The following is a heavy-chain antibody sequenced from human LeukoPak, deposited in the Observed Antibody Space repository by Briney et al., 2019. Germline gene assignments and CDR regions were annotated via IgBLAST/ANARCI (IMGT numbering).Heavy chain of an antibody. CDR3: ARHTSSGWYFIDY. CDR1: GGSISSYY. D-gene: IGHD6-19*01. J-gene: IGHJ4*02. CDR2: ISYSGST. V-gene: IGHV4-59*08. Sequence: SETLSLTCTVSGGSISSYYWSWIRQPPGKGLEWIGYISYSGSTNYSPSLESRVTISVDTSKNQFSLKLSSVTAADTAVYYCARHTSSGWYFIDYWGQGTLVTVSS.